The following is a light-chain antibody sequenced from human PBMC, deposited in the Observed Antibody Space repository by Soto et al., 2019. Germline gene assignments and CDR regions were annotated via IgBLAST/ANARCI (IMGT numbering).Light chain of an antibody. V-gene: IGKV1-39*01. CDR3: QQSYSTSIT. Sequence: DIQMTQSPSSLSGSVGDRVTITCRASQSISNYLNWYQQKPGKAPNLLIYAASTLQSVVPSRFSGSGSGTDFTLTISSPQPEDFATYYCQQSYSTSITFGQGTRLEIK. CDR1: QSISNY. CDR2: AAS. J-gene: IGKJ5*01.